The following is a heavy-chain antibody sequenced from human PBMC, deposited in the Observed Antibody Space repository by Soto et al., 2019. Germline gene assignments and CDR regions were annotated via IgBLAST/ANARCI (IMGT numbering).Heavy chain of an antibody. J-gene: IGHJ5*02. CDR2: INAGNGNT. CDR3: ARDVAYYDFWSGYFGWFDP. D-gene: IGHD3-3*01. V-gene: IGHV1-3*01. Sequence: QVQLVQSGDEVKKPGASVKVSCKASGYTFTSYAMHWVRQAPGQRLEWMGWINAGNGNTKYSQKFQGRVTITRDTSASTAYMELSSLRSEDTAVYYCARDVAYYDFWSGYFGWFDPWGQGTLVTVSS. CDR1: GYTFTSYA.